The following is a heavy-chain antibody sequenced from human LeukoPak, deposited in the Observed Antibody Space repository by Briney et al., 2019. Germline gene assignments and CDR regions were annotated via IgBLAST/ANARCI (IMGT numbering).Heavy chain of an antibody. CDR1: GFTFSSYS. D-gene: IGHD2/OR15-2a*01. CDR2: ISSSSSYI. CDR3: ARSSNINFDY. J-gene: IGHJ4*02. Sequence: PGGSLRLSCAASGFTFSSYSMNWVRQAPGKGLEWVSSISSSSSYIYYADSVKGRFTISRDNAKNSLYPQMNSLRAEDTAVYYCARSSNINFDYWGQGTLVTVSS. V-gene: IGHV3-21*01.